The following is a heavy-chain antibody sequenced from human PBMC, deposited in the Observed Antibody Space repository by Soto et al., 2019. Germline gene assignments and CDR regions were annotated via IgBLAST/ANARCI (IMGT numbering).Heavy chain of an antibody. CDR3: AREMLTQTLPDY. Sequence: GGSLRLSCAASGFTFSSYSMNWVRQAPGKGLEWVSSISSSSSYIYYADSVKGRFTISRDNAKNSLYLQMNSLRAEDTAVYYCAREMLTQTLPDYWGQGTLVTVSS. CDR2: ISSSSSYI. J-gene: IGHJ4*02. V-gene: IGHV3-21*01. D-gene: IGHD3-10*02. CDR1: GFTFSSYS.